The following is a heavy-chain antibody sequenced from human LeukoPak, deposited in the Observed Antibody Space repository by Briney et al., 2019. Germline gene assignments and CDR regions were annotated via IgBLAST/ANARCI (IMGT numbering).Heavy chain of an antibody. CDR1: GGSISSYY. V-gene: IGHV4-4*07. D-gene: IGHD3-10*01. J-gene: IGHJ5*02. CDR3: ARELGHYGSGSLENWFDP. CDR2: LYTSGNT. Sequence: SETLSLTCTVSGGSISSYYWSWIRQPPGKGLERIGRLYTSGNTNYNPSLKSRVTMSVDTSKNQFSLKLSSVTAADTAVYYCARELGHYGSGSLENWFDPWGQGTLVTVSS.